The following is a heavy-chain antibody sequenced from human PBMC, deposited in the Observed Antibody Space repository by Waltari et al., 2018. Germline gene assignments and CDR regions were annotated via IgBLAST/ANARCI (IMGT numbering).Heavy chain of an antibody. Sequence: EMQLVESGGGLVEPGGSLRRFVSPPGFPLGGYWMSWVRQDPGKGLEWVANIKQDASEEYYVDSVKGRFTISKDNAKNSLSLQMNSLRAEDTAVYYCATGSTARGYYGMDVWGQGTTVTVSS. CDR1: GFPLGGYW. J-gene: IGHJ6*02. V-gene: IGHV3-7*01. D-gene: IGHD3-10*01. CDR3: ATGSTARGYYGMDV. CDR2: IKQDASEE.